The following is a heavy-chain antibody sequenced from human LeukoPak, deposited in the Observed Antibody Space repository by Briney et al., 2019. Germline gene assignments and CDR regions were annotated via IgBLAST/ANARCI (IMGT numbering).Heavy chain of an antibody. CDR1: GFSFSNYW. D-gene: IGHD3-9*01. V-gene: IGHV3-7*01. Sequence: GGSLRLSCEASGFSFSNYWMSWVRQAPGRGLEWVANINTDGSDRRYMDSVNGRFTISRDNARNSLYLQMNYLRVEDTAVYYCASGHFDWLLGGQGALVTVSS. CDR3: ASGHFDWLL. CDR2: INTDGSDR. J-gene: IGHJ4*02.